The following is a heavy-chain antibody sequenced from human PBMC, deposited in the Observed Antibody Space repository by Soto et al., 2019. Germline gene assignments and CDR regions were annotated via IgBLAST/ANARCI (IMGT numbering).Heavy chain of an antibody. CDR2: IIPIFGTA. D-gene: IGHD5-18*01. V-gene: IGHV1-69*12. CDR1: GGTFSSYA. J-gene: IGHJ6*02. CDR3: AREERNSYGYFYYGMDV. Sequence: QVQLVQSGAEVKKPGSSVKVSCKASGGTFSSYAISWVRQAPGQGLEWMGGIIPIFGTANYAQKFQGRVTITADESTSTAYMELSSLRSEDTAVYYCAREERNSYGYFYYGMDVWGQGTTFTVSS.